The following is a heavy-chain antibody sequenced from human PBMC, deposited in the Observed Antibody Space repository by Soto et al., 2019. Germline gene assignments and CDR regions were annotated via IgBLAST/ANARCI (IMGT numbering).Heavy chain of an antibody. V-gene: IGHV3-7*01. CDR3: ARELVVGPAEYFQQ. D-gene: IGHD3-22*01. CDR1: GFTFRNSW. Sequence: PGGSLRLSCAVSGFTFRNSWMSWFRQTPGKGLEWVANIDHDGDETYYLDSVKGRFTISRDNAKNSLYLQMNSLRAEDTGLYYCARELVVGPAEYFQQWGQGTRVTVSS. CDR2: IDHDGDET. J-gene: IGHJ1*01.